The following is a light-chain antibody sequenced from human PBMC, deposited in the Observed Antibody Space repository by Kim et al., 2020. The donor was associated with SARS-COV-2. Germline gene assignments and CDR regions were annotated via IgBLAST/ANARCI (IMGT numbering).Light chain of an antibody. CDR1: QGISSY. V-gene: IGKV1-8*01. CDR2: AAS. Sequence: AIRMTQSPSSLSASTGDRVTITCRASQGISSYLAWYQQKPGSAPKLLIYAASTLQSGVPSRFSGSGSGTDFTLTISCLQSEDFATYYCQQYYNYPQTFGLGTKVEIK. CDR3: QQYYNYPQT. J-gene: IGKJ1*01.